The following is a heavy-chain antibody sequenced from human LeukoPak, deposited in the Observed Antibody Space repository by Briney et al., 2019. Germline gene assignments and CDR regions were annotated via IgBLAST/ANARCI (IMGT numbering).Heavy chain of an antibody. V-gene: IGHV1-46*01. J-gene: IGHJ4*02. CDR3: ARNLNSSGCLTY. CDR2: INPSGGST. CDR1: GYTFTSYY. D-gene: IGHD6-19*01. Sequence: GASVKVSCNASGYTFTSYYMHWVRQAPGQGLEWMGIINPSGGSTSYAQKFQGRVTMTRDTSTSTVYTGLSSGRSEDTGLDDWARNLNSSGCLTYGGQEPRAPVPS.